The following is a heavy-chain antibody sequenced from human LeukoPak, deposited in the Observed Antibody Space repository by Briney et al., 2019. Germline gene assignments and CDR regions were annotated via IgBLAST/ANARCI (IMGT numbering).Heavy chain of an antibody. Sequence: GTSLRLSCAASGFTFSSYGMHWVRQAPGKGLEWVALIRYDGTNKYYADSVKGRFTISRDNSKNTLYLQMNSLRAEDTAVYYCAKDYGLYYDSSGFDYWGQGTLVTVSS. V-gene: IGHV3-33*06. CDR2: IRYDGTNK. CDR3: AKDYGLYYDSSGFDY. J-gene: IGHJ4*02. D-gene: IGHD3-22*01. CDR1: GFTFSSYG.